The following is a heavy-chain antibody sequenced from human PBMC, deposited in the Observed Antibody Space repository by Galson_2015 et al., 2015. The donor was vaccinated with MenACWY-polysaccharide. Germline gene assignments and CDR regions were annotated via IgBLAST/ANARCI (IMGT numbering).Heavy chain of an antibody. J-gene: IGHJ2*01. Sequence: SLRLSCAASGLTFNDYGMHWVRQAPGKGLEWVAVIWHDGSKKFYVDSVKSRFTISRDNSKSTLSLQMNSLRAEDTAVYYCARDISSWYFDLWGRGTLVTVSS. CDR1: GLTFNDYG. V-gene: IGHV3-33*01. CDR2: IWHDGSKK. CDR3: ARDISSWYFDL.